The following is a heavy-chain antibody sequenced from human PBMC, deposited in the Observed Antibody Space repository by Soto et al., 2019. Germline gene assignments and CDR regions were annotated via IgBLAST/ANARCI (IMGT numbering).Heavy chain of an antibody. CDR1: GFTFSSYA. Sequence: PFGSLRLSCAVSGFTFSSYAMSCVRQAPGKGLEWVSAISGSGGSTYYADSVKGRFTISRDNSKNTLYLQMNSLRAEDTAVYYCAKDGDYRFVDWFDPWGQGTLVTVSS. CDR2: ISGSGGST. CDR3: AKDGDYRFVDWFDP. V-gene: IGHV3-23*01. J-gene: IGHJ5*02. D-gene: IGHD4-17*01.